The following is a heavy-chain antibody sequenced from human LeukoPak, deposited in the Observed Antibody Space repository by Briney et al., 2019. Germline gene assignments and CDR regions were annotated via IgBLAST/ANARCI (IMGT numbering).Heavy chain of an antibody. J-gene: IGHJ4*02. CDR2: ISYDGSNK. CDR1: GFTFSNYA. Sequence: PGRSLRLSCAASGFTFSNYAIHWVRQAPGKGLEWVAVISYDGSNKYYADSVKGRFTISRDNSKNTLYLQMNSLRAEDTAVYYCAKDPYYYDSSGYQYFDYWGQGTLVTVSS. V-gene: IGHV3-30*04. D-gene: IGHD3-22*01. CDR3: AKDPYYYDSSGYQYFDY.